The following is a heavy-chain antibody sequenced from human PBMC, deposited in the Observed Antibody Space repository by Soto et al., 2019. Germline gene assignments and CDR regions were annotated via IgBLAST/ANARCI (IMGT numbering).Heavy chain of an antibody. CDR2: IHYSGSI. CDR1: GASIRSYY. D-gene: IGHD6-25*01. J-gene: IGHJ4*01. Sequence: LSLTCTVSGASIRSYYWGWLRQPPGKGLEWIGYIHYSGSINYNPSLRSRVAISLDTSKNQSSLKLNSVTAADTAIYYCVGGFNVAAAAYFDYWGHGTLVTVSS. V-gene: IGHV4-59*03. CDR3: VGGFNVAAAAYFDY.